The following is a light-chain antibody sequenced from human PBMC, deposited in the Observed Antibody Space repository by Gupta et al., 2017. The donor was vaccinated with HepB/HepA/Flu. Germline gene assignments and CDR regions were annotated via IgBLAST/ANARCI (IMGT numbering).Light chain of an antibody. V-gene: IGLV1-44*01. CDR3: AAWDDSLNGYV. CDR1: RSNIGSNT. J-gene: IGLJ1*01. CDR2: SNN. Sequence: QSVLTQPPSASGTPGQRVTISCSGSRSNIGSNTVNWYQHLPGTAPKFLIYSNNQRPSGVPDRFSGSKSGTSASLAINELQSADEADYFCAAWDDSLNGYVFGSGTKVTVL.